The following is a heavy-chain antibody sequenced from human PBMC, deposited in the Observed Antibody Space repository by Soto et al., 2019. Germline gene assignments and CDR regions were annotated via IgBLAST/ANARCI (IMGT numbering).Heavy chain of an antibody. Sequence: GGSLRLTCAASGFTFTTFAMSWVRQAPGKGLEWVSVITSRGDHTSYADSVKGRFTISRDNSKNTLYLHMNSLRAEDTAVYYCAKDYTSGWYMWNYWGLGTLVTVSS. CDR2: ITSRGDHT. V-gene: IGHV3-23*01. CDR3: AKDYTSGWYMWNY. D-gene: IGHD6-19*01. J-gene: IGHJ4*02. CDR1: GFTFTTFA.